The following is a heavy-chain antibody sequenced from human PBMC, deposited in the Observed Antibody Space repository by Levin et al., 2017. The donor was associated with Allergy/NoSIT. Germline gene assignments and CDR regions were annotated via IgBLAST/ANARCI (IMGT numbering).Heavy chain of an antibody. Sequence: ASVKVSCKASGYTFTGYYMHWVRQAPGQGLEWMGWINPNSGGTNYAQKFQGRVTMTRDTSISTAYMELSRLRSDDTAVYYCARDLGGEQWLVRDYWGQGTLVTVSS. CDR3: ARDLGGEQWLVRDY. D-gene: IGHD6-19*01. CDR2: INPNSGGT. V-gene: IGHV1-2*02. CDR1: GYTFTGYY. J-gene: IGHJ4*02.